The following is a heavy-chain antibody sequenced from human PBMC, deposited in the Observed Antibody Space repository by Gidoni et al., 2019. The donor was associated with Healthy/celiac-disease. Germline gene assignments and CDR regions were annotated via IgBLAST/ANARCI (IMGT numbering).Heavy chain of an antibody. CDR2: ISAYNGNT. D-gene: IGHD1-26*01. CDR3: ARVDSGSNGWELLIFGY. Sequence: QVQLVQSGAEVQKPGASVKVSCKASGDTVTSYGISWVRPAPGQGLEWMGWISAYNGNTNYAQKLQGRVTMTTDTSTSTAYMELRSLRSDDTAVYYCARVDSGSNGWELLIFGYWGQGTLVTVSS. J-gene: IGHJ4*02. CDR1: GDTVTSYG. V-gene: IGHV1-18*01.